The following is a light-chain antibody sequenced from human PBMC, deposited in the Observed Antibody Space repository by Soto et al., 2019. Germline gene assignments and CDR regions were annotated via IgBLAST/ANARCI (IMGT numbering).Light chain of an antibody. CDR1: SSNIGRNA. Sequence: QSVLTQPPSASGTPGQMVTISCSGSSSNIGRNAVNWYQLLPGTAPKPLIYGDNQRPSGIPDRFSGSKSGTSASLAISGLQSEDEAEYYCAAWDNSLNVLLFGGGTKLTVL. V-gene: IGLV1-44*01. CDR3: AAWDNSLNVLL. CDR2: GDN. J-gene: IGLJ3*02.